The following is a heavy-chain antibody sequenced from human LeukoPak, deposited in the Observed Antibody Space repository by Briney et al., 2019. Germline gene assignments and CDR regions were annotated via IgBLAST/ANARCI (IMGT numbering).Heavy chain of an antibody. Sequence: PGGSLRLSCAASGFTISNHGMSWVRQPPGKGLEWVSAIGHTDTDTYYADSVKGRFTISRDTSKNTLYLQMNSLLPEDTALYYCANSGGTWRLDNWGQGTLVTVS. J-gene: IGHJ4*02. CDR1: GFTISNHG. CDR2: IGHTDTDT. D-gene: IGHD6-25*01. CDR3: ANSGGTWRLDN. V-gene: IGHV3-23*01.